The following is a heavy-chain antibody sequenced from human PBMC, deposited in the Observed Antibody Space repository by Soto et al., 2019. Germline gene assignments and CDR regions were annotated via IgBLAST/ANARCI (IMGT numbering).Heavy chain of an antibody. CDR3: AKKGQLPPYDAFDI. CDR1: GFTFSIYA. D-gene: IGHD2-2*01. Sequence: PGGSLSLSCSASGFTFSIYAMSWVRQAPGKGLEWVSAISGSGGSTYYADSVKGRFTISRDNSKNTLYLQMNSLRAEDTAVYYCAKKGQLPPYDAFDIWGQGTMVTVSS. CDR2: ISGSGGST. J-gene: IGHJ3*02. V-gene: IGHV3-23*01.